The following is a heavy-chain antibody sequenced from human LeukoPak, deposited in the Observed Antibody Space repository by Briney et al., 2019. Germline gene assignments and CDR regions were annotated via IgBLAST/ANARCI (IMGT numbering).Heavy chain of an antibody. CDR1: GVSISSGGYS. J-gene: IGHJ5*02. D-gene: IGHD3-10*01. Sequence: SETLSLTCAVSGVSISSGGYSWSWIRQPPGKGLEWIGYIYHSGSTYYNPSLKSRVTISVDRSKNQFSLKLSSVTAADTAVYYCARGDLDYYCSGSYSSTFDPWGQGTLVTVSS. CDR3: ARGDLDYYCSGSYSSTFDP. V-gene: IGHV4-30-2*01. CDR2: IYHSGST.